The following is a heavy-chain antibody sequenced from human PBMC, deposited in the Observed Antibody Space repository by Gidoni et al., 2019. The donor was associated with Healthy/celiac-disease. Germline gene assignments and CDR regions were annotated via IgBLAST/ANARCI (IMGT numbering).Heavy chain of an antibody. Sequence: QVQLVESGGVVVQPGRSLRIPCAAPGFTFSSYGMQRVRQAPGKGLEWVAVISYYGSNKYYADYVKGRLTISRDNSKNTLYLQMNSLRAEDTAVYYCAKDRVSGSYYDAFDIWGQGTMVTVSS. J-gene: IGHJ3*02. D-gene: IGHD1-26*01. CDR3: AKDRVSGSYYDAFDI. CDR2: ISYYGSNK. CDR1: GFTFSSYG. V-gene: IGHV3-30*18.